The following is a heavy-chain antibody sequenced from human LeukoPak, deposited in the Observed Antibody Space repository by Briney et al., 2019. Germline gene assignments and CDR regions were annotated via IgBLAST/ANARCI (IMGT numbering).Heavy chain of an antibody. Sequence: GGSLRLSCAASGFTFSSYGMHWVRQAPGKGLEWVAFIRYDGSNKYYADSVKGRFTISRDNSKNTLYLQMNSLRAEDTAVYYCAKDQWELTYCDYWGQGTLVTVSS. CDR1: GFTFSSYG. CDR3: AKDQWELTYCDY. D-gene: IGHD1-26*01. J-gene: IGHJ4*02. V-gene: IGHV3-30*02. CDR2: IRYDGSNK.